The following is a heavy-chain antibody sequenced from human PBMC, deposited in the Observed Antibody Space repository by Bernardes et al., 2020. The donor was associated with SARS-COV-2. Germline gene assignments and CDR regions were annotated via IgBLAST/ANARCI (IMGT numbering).Heavy chain of an antibody. D-gene: IGHD3-22*01. CDR3: TRGWSSGYGLFDY. CDR1: GFTFSNYW. J-gene: IGHJ4*02. Sequence: GGSLRLSCEASGFTFSNYWMHWVRQVPGKGLVWVSRIRTDGSSTYYADSVKGRFTISRDNAKNTLYLQMNTLRAEDTAVYYCTRGWSSGYGLFDYWGQGTLVTVSS. CDR2: IRTDGSST. V-gene: IGHV3-74*01.